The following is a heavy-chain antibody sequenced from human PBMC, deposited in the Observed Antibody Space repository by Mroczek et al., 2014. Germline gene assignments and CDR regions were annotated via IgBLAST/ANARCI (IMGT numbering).Heavy chain of an antibody. J-gene: IGHJ4*02. CDR2: INHSGST. CDR1: GGSFSGYY. D-gene: IGHD5-12*01. CDR3: ARGVSRGYSGYHRGFDY. V-gene: IGHV4-34*01. Sequence: QVQLVESGAGLLKPSETLSLTCAVYGGSFSGYYWSWIRQPPGKGLEWIGEINHSGSTNYNPSLKSRVTISVDTSKNQFSLKLSSVTAADTAVYYCARGVSRGYSGYHRGFDYWGQGTLVTVSS.